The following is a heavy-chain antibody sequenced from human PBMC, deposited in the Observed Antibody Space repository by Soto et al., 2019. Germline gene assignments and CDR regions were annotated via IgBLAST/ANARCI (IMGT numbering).Heavy chain of an antibody. V-gene: IGHV4-31*03. J-gene: IGHJ4*01. Sequence: PSETLSLTCTVSGGSISSGGYYWSWIRQHPGKGLEWIGYIYYGGSSYYNPSLKSRATISGDTYKNQFSLKLNSVTAADTAAYYCARRGYYYEKSGQNAYDYWGQGILVPVSS. CDR2: IYYGGSS. CDR3: ARRGYYYEKSGQNAYDY. CDR1: GGSISSGGYY. D-gene: IGHD3-22*01.